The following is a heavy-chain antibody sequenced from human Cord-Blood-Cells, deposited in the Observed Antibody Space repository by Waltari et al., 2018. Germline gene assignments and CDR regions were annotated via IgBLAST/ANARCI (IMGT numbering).Heavy chain of an antibody. J-gene: IGHJ4*02. D-gene: IGHD6-13*01. CDR2: ISYDGSNK. CDR3: ARDGGSSWYYYFDY. V-gene: IGHV3-30-3*01. Sequence: QVQLVESGGGVVQPGRSLSFPCAASGFTFSRYALTWVRQAPGKGLEWVAVISYDGSNKYYADSVKGRFTISRDNSKNTLYLQMNSLRAEDTAVYYCARDGGSSWYYYFDYWGQGTLVTVSS. CDR1: GFTFSRYA.